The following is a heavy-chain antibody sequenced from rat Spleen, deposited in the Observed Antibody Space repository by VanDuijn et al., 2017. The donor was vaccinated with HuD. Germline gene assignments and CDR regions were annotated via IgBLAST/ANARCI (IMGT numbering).Heavy chain of an antibody. CDR3: ARRYPGITTHYWYFDF. D-gene: IGHD1-4*01. V-gene: IGHV5-29*01. J-gene: IGHJ1*01. CDR2: ISSDGSNT. Sequence: EVQLVESDGGLVQPGRSLKLSCAASGFTFSDFFMAWVRQAPAKGLEWVATISSDGSNTYYRDSVKGRFTISRDNAKNTQYLQMDSLRSEDTATYYCARRYPGITTHYWYFDFWGPGTMVTVSS. CDR1: GFTFSDFF.